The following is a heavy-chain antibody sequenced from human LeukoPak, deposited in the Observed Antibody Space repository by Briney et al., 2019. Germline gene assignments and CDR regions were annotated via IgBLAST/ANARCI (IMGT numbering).Heavy chain of an antibody. J-gene: IGHJ4*02. V-gene: IGHV4-39*07. D-gene: IGHD5-24*01. Sequence: PSETLSLTCTVSGGPISSSSYYWGWIRQPPGKGLEWIGSIYHSGSTYYNPSLKSRVTISVDTSKNQFSLKLSSVTAADTAVYYCAREEDRDGYYFDYWGQGTLVTVSS. CDR2: IYHSGST. CDR1: GGPISSSSYY. CDR3: AREEDRDGYYFDY.